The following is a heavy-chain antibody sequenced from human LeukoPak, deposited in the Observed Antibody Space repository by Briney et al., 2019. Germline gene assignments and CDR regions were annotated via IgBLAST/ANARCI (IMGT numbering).Heavy chain of an antibody. Sequence: ASVKVSCKASGYTFTSYGISWVRQAPGQGLEWMGWIRAYNGNTNYAQKLQGRVTMTTDTSTSTAYMELRSLRSDDTAVYYCARDFVRFGELPSLPWFDPWGQGTLVTVSS. D-gene: IGHD3-10*01. V-gene: IGHV1-18*04. CDR1: GYTFTSYG. J-gene: IGHJ5*02. CDR2: IRAYNGNT. CDR3: ARDFVRFGELPSLPWFDP.